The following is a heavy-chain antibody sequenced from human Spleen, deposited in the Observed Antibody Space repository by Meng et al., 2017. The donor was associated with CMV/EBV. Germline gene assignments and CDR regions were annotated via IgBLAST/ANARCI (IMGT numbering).Heavy chain of an antibody. J-gene: IGHJ6*02. CDR3: ARHLRLGASGYSSSNGLDV. V-gene: IGHV3-21*01. CDR2: ISSSSSYI. Sequence: GGSLRLSCAASGFTFSSYSMNWVRQAPGKGLEWVSSISSSSSYIYYADSVKGRFTISRDNAKNSLYLQMNSLRAGDTAVYYCARHLRLGASGYSSSNGLDVWGQGTTVTVSS. D-gene: IGHD6-13*01. CDR1: GFTFSSYS.